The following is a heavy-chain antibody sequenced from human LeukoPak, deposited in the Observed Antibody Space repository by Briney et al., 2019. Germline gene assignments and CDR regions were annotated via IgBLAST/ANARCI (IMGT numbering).Heavy chain of an antibody. Sequence: GGSLRLSCTASGFTFNDYAMHWVRQAPGKGLQWVSLISGDGGSTFYADSVRGRFTISRDNSKNSLYLQMSGLRTEDAAIYYCAKDSATITGSYSYNWFDFWGQGNLVTVSS. J-gene: IGHJ5*01. CDR1: GFTFNDYA. CDR3: AKDSATITGSYSYNWFDF. CDR2: ISGDGGST. D-gene: IGHD5-12*01. V-gene: IGHV3-43*02.